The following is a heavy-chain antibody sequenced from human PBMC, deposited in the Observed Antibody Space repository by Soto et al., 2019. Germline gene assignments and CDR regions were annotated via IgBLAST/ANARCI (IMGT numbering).Heavy chain of an antibody. CDR3: AKDKAVAGVPNFGADY. Sequence: PGGSLRLSCAASRFTFSSYGMHWVRQAPGKGLEWVAVIWYDGNSKYYADSVKGRFTISRDNSKNTLYLQMNSLRAEDTAVYYCAKDKAVAGVPNFGADYWGQGTLVTVSS. CDR1: RFTFSSYG. CDR2: IWYDGNSK. V-gene: IGHV3-33*06. J-gene: IGHJ4*02. D-gene: IGHD6-19*01.